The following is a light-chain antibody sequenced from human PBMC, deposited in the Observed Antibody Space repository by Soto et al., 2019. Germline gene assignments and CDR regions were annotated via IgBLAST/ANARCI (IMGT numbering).Light chain of an antibody. J-gene: IGKJ1*01. CDR2: GAS. CDR3: RQDFNYPWT. V-gene: IGKV1-6*01. CDR1: QGIGKD. Sequence: AIEMTQSPSSLSASVGDTVTITCRASQGIGKDLAWFQQRPGKAPKLLIYGASGLQNGVPSRFSGSGSGTDFALTISGLQPEDFATYFCRQDFNYPWTFGQGTKVDIK.